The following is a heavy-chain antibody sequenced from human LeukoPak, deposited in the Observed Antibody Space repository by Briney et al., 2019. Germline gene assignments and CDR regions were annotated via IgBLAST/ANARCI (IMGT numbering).Heavy chain of an antibody. CDR3: ARVPPYSSGWYRFDY. CDR1: GFTFSSYS. Sequence: PGGSLRLSCAASGFTFSSYSMNWVRQAPGKGLEWVSSISSSSGYIYYADSVKGRFTISRDNSKNTLYLQMNSLRAEDTAVYYCARVPPYSSGWYRFDYWGQGTLVTVSS. CDR2: ISSSSGYI. J-gene: IGHJ4*02. D-gene: IGHD6-19*01. V-gene: IGHV3-21*01.